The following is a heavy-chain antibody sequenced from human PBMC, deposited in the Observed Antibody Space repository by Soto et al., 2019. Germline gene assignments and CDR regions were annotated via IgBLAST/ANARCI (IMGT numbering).Heavy chain of an antibody. Sequence: PGGSLRLSCAASGFTFSSYAMSWVRQAPGKGLEWVSAISGSGGSTYYADSVKGRFTISRDNSKNTLYLQMNSLRAEDTAVYYCANKESAAGSWYFDYWGQGTLVTVSS. CDR2: ISGSGGST. CDR3: ANKESAAGSWYFDY. V-gene: IGHV3-23*01. CDR1: GFTFSSYA. J-gene: IGHJ4*02. D-gene: IGHD6-13*01.